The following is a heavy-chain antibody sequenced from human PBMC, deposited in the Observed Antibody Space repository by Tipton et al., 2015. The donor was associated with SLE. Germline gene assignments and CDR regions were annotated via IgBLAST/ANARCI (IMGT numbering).Heavy chain of an antibody. Sequence: TLSLTCTVSGGSIGSHYWSWVRQSPGRELEWIGYIHHTGSTAYNPSLKSRVTASVDTSKNQVSLRLSSVTAADTAVYYCARVGGTSLFDYWGQGTLVTVSP. CDR1: GGSIGSHY. CDR2: IHHTGST. D-gene: IGHD1-26*01. CDR3: ARVGGTSLFDY. V-gene: IGHV4-59*11. J-gene: IGHJ4*02.